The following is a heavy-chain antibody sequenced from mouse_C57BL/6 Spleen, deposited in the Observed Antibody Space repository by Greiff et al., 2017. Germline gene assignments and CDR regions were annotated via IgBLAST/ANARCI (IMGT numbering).Heavy chain of an antibody. J-gene: IGHJ2*01. CDR2: ISYDGSN. Sequence: ESGPGLVKPSQSLSLTCSVTGYSITSGYYWNWIRQFPGNKLEWMGYISYDGSNNYNPSLKNRISITRDTSKNQFFLKLNSVTTEDTATYYCARGDYYGPLFDYWGQGTTLTVSS. D-gene: IGHD2-1*01. CDR1: GYSITSGYY. V-gene: IGHV3-6*01. CDR3: ARGDYYGPLFDY.